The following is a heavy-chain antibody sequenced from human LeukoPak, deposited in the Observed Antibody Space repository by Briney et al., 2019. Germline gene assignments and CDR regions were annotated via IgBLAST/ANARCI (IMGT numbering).Heavy chain of an antibody. Sequence: PGGSLRLSCAASGFTFNIYSMNWVRQAPGKGLEWVSSISSSSSYIYYADSVKGRFTISRDNAKNSLYLQMNSLRAEDTAVYYCARSGKQLERWVFDYWGQGTLVTVSS. D-gene: IGHD1-1*01. CDR1: GFTFNIYS. CDR3: ARSGKQLERWVFDY. V-gene: IGHV3-21*01. CDR2: ISSSSSYI. J-gene: IGHJ4*02.